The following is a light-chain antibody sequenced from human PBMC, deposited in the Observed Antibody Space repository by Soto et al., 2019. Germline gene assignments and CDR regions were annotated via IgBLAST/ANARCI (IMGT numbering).Light chain of an antibody. CDR3: CTYAGSSTYV. J-gene: IGLJ1*01. CDR1: SSDVGGYNL. CDR2: EGS. Sequence: QSVLTQPASVSGSPGQSITISCTGTSSDVGGYNLVSWYQHHPGKVPKLMIYEGSKRPSGVSNRFSGSKSGNMAALTISGVQADDEADYFCCTYAGSSTYVFGTGTKVTVL. V-gene: IGLV2-23*01.